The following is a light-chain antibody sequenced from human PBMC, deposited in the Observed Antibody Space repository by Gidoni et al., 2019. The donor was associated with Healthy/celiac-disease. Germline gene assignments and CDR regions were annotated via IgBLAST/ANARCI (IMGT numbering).Light chain of an antibody. V-gene: IGKV1-39*01. Sequence: RVTITCRASQSISSYLNWYQQKPGKAPKLLIYAASSLQSGVPSRFSGSGSGTDFTLIISSLQHEDFATYYCQQSYTRRTFGQGTKVEIK. CDR2: AAS. J-gene: IGKJ1*01. CDR1: QSISSY. CDR3: QQSYTRRT.